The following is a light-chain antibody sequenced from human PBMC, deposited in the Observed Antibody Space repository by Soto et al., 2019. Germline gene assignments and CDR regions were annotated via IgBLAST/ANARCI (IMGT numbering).Light chain of an antibody. CDR2: SND. Sequence: QSVLTQPPSVSGAPGQRVTISCTGSSSNIGAGYDVHWYQQLPGTAPKLLIYSNDQRPSGVPDRFSGSKSGTSASLAISGLQSEAEADYYCAAWDGSLNGYVFGTGTKVTVL. J-gene: IGLJ1*01. CDR1: SSNIGAGYD. V-gene: IGLV1-44*01. CDR3: AAWDGSLNGYV.